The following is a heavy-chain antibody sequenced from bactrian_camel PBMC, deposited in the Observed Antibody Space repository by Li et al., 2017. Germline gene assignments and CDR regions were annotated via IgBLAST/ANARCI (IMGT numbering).Heavy chain of an antibody. CDR3: AARYDGAWYSSCDQFDQFGY. D-gene: IGHD6*01. V-gene: IGHV3S53*01. CDR1: GYNYTGNC. Sequence: HVQLVESGGGSVQAGVSLRLSCQASGYNYTGNCMAWFRQAPGKEREGVAAIDDDGTTTYADAVKGRFTVSTDNAKNTLYLEMNSLKPEDTGMYYCAARYDGAWYSSCDQFDQFGYWGQGTQVTVS. J-gene: IGHJ6*01. CDR2: IDDDGTT.